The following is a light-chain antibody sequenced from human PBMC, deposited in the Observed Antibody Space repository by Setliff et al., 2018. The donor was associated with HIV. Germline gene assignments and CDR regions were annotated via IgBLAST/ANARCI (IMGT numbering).Light chain of an antibody. CDR1: SSDVVTYSR. J-gene: IGLJ1*01. V-gene: IGLV2-18*02. CDR3: SSYTAANTYV. CDR2: EAG. Sequence: QSALTQPPSVSGSPGQSVTIYCTGTSSDVVTYSRVSWYQQSPGTAPKLLLYEAGNRPAGVPDRFSGSRSASTAPLTISGLQSDDEADYYCSSYTAANTYVFGPGTKVTVL.